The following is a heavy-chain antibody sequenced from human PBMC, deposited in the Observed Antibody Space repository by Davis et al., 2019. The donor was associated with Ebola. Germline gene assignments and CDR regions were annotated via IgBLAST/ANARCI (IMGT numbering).Heavy chain of an antibody. Sequence: GESLKISCAASGFTFSSYSMNWVRQAPGKGLEWVSSISSSSSYIYYADSVKGRFTISRDNAKNSLFLQMNSLSAEDTAVYYCARTYYQRRVVISYFDSWGQGTLVTVSS. CDR3: ARTYYQRRVVISYFDS. CDR1: GFTFSSYS. CDR2: ISSSSSYI. J-gene: IGHJ4*02. V-gene: IGHV3-21*01. D-gene: IGHD3-3*01.